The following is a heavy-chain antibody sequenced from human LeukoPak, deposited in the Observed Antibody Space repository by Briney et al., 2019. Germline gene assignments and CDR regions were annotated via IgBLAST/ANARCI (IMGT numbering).Heavy chain of an antibody. CDR2: MNPNSGNT. D-gene: IGHD3-22*01. CDR3: ARVATPWFYYYDSSGYYYYFDY. J-gene: IGHJ4*02. CDR1: GYTFTSYD. V-gene: IGHV1-8*01. Sequence: ASVKVSCKASGYTFTSYDINWVRQATGQGLEWMGWMNPNSGNTGYAQKFQGRVTMTSNTSISTAYMELSSLRSEDTAVYYCARVATPWFYYYDSSGYYYYFDYWGQGTLVTVSS.